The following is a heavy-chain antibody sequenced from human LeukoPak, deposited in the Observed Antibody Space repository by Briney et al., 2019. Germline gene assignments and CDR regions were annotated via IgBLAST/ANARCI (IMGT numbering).Heavy chain of an antibody. J-gene: IGHJ4*02. Sequence: SETLSLTCTVSGGSISSGDYYWSWIRQPPGKGLEWIGYIDYSGSTYYNPSLKSRLTISIDTSKSQFSLKLSSVTAADTAVYYCARDTDSSGYYHTWFDYWGQGTLVTVSS. CDR3: ARDTDSSGYYHTWFDY. V-gene: IGHV4-30-4*01. D-gene: IGHD3-22*01. CDR2: IDYSGST. CDR1: GGSISSGDYY.